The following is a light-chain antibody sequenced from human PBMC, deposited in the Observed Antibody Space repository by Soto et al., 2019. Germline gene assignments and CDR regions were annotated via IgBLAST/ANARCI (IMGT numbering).Light chain of an antibody. V-gene: IGKV1-5*01. CDR3: QEYDSYSPS. CDR2: DAS. CDR1: QSISSW. Sequence: DIQMTPSPSTLSASVGDRVTITCRASQSISSWLAWYQQKPGKAPKLLIYDASSLESGVPSRFSGSGSGTEFALTFSTLQPDDFATDYCQEYDSYSPSFGQGTKLEIK. J-gene: IGKJ2*01.